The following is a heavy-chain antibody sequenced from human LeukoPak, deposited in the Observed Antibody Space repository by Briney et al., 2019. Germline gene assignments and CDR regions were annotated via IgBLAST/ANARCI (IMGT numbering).Heavy chain of an antibody. J-gene: IGHJ5*02. CDR3: ARDRYYDSSGLPDP. V-gene: IGHV1-18*01. Sequence: ASVKVSCKASGYTFTSYGISWVRQAPGQGLEWMGWISAYNGNTNYAQKLRGRVTMTTDTSTSTAYMELRSLRSDDTAVYYCARDRYYDSSGLPDPWGQGTLVTVSS. CDR1: GYTFTSYG. D-gene: IGHD3-22*01. CDR2: ISAYNGNT.